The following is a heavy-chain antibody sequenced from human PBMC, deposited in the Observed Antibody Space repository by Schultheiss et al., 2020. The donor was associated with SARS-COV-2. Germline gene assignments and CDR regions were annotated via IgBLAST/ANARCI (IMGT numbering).Heavy chain of an antibody. J-gene: IGHJ3*02. CDR1: GFTFDDYA. D-gene: IGHD6-6*01. CDR3: ARDLPSSSYPVEI. Sequence: GGSLRLSCTASGFTFDDYAMHWVRQAPGKGLEWVSGISWNSGSIGYADSVKGRFTISRDNSKNTLYLQMNSLRAEDTAVYYCARDLPSSSYPVEIWGQGTMVTVSS. V-gene: IGHV3-9*01. CDR2: ISWNSGSI.